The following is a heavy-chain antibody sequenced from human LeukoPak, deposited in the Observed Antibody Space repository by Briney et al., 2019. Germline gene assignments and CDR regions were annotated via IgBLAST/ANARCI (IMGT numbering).Heavy chain of an antibody. CDR3: ARDSNPLWGFGWYFDL. V-gene: IGHV3-30*14. J-gene: IGHJ2*01. Sequence: PGGSLRLSCAASGFTFSTYAMHWVRQAPGKGLEWVAVISYDGSDKYYADSVKGRFTISRDNSKNTLYLQMNSLRAEDTALYYCARDSNPLWGFGWYFDLWGRGTLVTVSS. D-gene: IGHD1-26*01. CDR1: GFTFSTYA. CDR2: ISYDGSDK.